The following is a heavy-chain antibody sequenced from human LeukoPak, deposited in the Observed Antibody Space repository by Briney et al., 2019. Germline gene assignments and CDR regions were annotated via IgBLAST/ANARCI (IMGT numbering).Heavy chain of an antibody. Sequence: GGSLRLSCAASGFTFSSYWMHWVRQAPGKGLVWVSRINSDGSSTSYADSVKGRSTISRDNAKNTLYLQMNSLRAEDTAVYYCARAPLNGIAAAGLDYWGQGTLVTVSS. J-gene: IGHJ4*02. CDR1: GFTFSSYW. CDR2: INSDGSST. V-gene: IGHV3-74*01. D-gene: IGHD6-13*01. CDR3: ARAPLNGIAAAGLDY.